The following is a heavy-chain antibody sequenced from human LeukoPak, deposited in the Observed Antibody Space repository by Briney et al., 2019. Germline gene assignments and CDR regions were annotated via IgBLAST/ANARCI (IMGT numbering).Heavy chain of an antibody. D-gene: IGHD3-22*01. V-gene: IGHV3-23*01. CDR1: GITLSNYG. J-gene: IGHJ4*02. CDR2: ISDSGGRT. Sequence: GSLRLSCAVSGITLSNYGMSWVRQAPGKGLEWVAGISDSGGRTNYADSVKGRFTISRDNSKNTLYLQMNSLRAEDTAVYFCAKRGVVIRVILVGFHKEAYYFDSWGQGALVTVSS. CDR3: AKRGVVIRVILVGFHKEAYYFDS.